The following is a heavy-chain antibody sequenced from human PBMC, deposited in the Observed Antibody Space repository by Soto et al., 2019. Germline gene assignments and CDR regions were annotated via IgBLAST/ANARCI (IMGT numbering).Heavy chain of an antibody. D-gene: IGHD3-16*02. CDR2: IYYSGTT. Sequence: PSETLSLTCTVSGGSISPHYWSWIRQPPGKGLEWIGYIYYSGTTNYSPSLRSRVTMSVDTSKNRFSLNLSSVTAADTAVYYCAGSAWSSGFIDYFDAWGKGTLVTVSS. J-gene: IGHJ4*02. CDR1: GGSISPHY. V-gene: IGHV4-59*11. CDR3: AGSAWSSGFIDYFDA.